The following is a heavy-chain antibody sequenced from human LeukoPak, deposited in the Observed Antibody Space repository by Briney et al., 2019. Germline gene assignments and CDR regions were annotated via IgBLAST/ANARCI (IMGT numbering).Heavy chain of an antibody. CDR2: ITPGNS. Sequence: SETLSLTCSVSGTSLDQYYWSWIRQPAGKGLEWTGRITPGNSYFNPSFKSRVTWSVDTSKNQFSLKVNSVTAADTAVYYCARDFARTFSTSWYIFDPWGQGTRVTVSS. V-gene: IGHV4-4*07. J-gene: IGHJ5*02. D-gene: IGHD6-13*01. CDR1: GTSLDQYY. CDR3: ARDFARTFSTSWYIFDP.